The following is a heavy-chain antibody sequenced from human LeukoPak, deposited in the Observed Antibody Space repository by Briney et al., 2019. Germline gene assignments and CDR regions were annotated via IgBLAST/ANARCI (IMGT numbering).Heavy chain of an antibody. J-gene: IGHJ6*03. CDR2: IYPGDSDT. CDR3: ARHRAGHLDDDDFWSGYPYYYYMDV. Sequence: GESLKISCEGSGYSFTSYWIGWVRQMPGKGLEWMGIIYPGDSDTRYSPSFQGQVTISADKSISTAYLQWSSLKASDTAMYYCARHRAGHLDDDDFWSGYPYYYYMDVWGKGTTVTVSS. D-gene: IGHD3-3*01. V-gene: IGHV5-51*01. CDR1: GYSFTSYW.